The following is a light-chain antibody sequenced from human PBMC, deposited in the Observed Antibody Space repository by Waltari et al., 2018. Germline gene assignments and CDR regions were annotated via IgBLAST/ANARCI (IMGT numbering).Light chain of an antibody. V-gene: IGLV3-19*01. Sequence: SSELTQDPAVSVALGQTVRITCQGDRLRTYYANGYQQKPGQAPVLVIYGKNNRPSGIPDRLSASSSGNTASLTIAGAQAEDEADYYCNSRDSSGNPYVFGSGTKVTVL. CDR3: NSRDSSGNPYV. CDR2: GKN. J-gene: IGLJ1*01. CDR1: RLRTYY.